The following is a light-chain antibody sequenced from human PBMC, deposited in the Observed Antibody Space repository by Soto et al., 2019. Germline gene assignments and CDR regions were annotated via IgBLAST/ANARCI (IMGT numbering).Light chain of an antibody. CDR2: GAS. CDR1: QSVSSSS. J-gene: IGKJ1*01. CDR3: QHYGTSWWT. V-gene: IGKV3-20*01. Sequence: EIVLTQSPGTLSLSPGERATLSCRASQSVSSSSMAWYQQRPGQAPRLLMYGASSRATGIPDRFSGSGSGTDFTLTIRRLEPEDFAVYYCQHYGTSWWTFGQGTKVE.